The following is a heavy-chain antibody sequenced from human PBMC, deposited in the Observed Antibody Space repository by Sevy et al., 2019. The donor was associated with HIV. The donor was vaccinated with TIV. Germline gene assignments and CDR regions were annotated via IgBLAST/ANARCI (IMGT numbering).Heavy chain of an antibody. V-gene: IGHV3-48*02. J-gene: IGHJ4*02. CDR1: GFTFSSYS. CDR2: ISSSSSTI. CDR3: ACDVLYCSGGSCPGR. D-gene: IGHD2-15*01. Sequence: GGSLRLSCAASGFTFSSYSMNWVRQAPGKGLEWVSYISSSSSTIYYADPLKGRFTISSEIAKNSLYLQMNSMRDEDTAVYYCACDVLYCSGGSCPGRWGQGTLVTASS.